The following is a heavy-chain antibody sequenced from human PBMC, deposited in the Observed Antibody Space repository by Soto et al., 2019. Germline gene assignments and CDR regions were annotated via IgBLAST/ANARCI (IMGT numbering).Heavy chain of an antibody. CDR1: GLNFDDFA. CDR3: AKGRYDFWSPYYFDS. V-gene: IGHV3-9*01. CDR2: ITWNSRVL. D-gene: IGHD3-3*01. J-gene: IGHJ4*02. Sequence: GGSLRLSCVGTGLNFDDFAMHWVRQAPGKGLEWVSGITWNSRVLAYADSVKGRFTISRDNARNSLYLQVDSLRDEDTALYYCAKGRYDFWSPYYFDSWGQGTLVTVS.